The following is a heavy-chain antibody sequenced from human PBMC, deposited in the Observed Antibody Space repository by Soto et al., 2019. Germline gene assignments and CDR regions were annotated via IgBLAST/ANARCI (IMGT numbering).Heavy chain of an antibody. CDR2: ISYDGSNK. CDR3: AREYNWKDEVFDY. J-gene: IGHJ4*02. Sequence: QVQLVESGGGVVQPGRSLRLSCAASGFIFSSYGMHWVRQAPGKGLEWVAVISYDGSNKYYADSMKGRFTISRDNSKKMLYLQMNSLRAEDTAVYYCAREYNWKDEVFDYWGQGTLVTVSS. D-gene: IGHD1-20*01. V-gene: IGHV3-30*03. CDR1: GFIFSSYG.